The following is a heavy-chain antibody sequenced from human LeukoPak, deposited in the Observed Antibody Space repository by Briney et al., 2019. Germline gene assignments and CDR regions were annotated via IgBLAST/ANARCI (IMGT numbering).Heavy chain of an antibody. CDR3: ARDRYPIVVVPAASGGVNWFDP. CDR2: INPSGGST. CDR1: GYTFTSCY. V-gene: IGHV1-46*01. J-gene: IGHJ5*02. Sequence: ASVKVSCKASGYTFTSCYMHWVRQAPGQGLEWMGIINPSGGSTSYAQKFQGRVTMTRDTSTSTVYMELSSLRSEDTAVYYCARDRYPIVVVPAASGGVNWFDPWGQGTLVTVSS. D-gene: IGHD2-2*01.